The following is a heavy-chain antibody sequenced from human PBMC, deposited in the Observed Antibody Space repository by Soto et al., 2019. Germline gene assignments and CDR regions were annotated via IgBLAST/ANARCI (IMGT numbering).Heavy chain of an antibody. Sequence: GGSLRLSCAASGFTFSSYWMHWVRQAPGKGLVWVSRINSGESSTSYADSVKGRFTISRDNAKNTLYLQMNSLRAEDTAVYYCASGITIFGTPTYYYYGMDVWGQGTTVTVSS. CDR1: GFTFSSYW. V-gene: IGHV3-74*01. CDR3: ASGITIFGTPTYYYYGMDV. D-gene: IGHD3-3*01. J-gene: IGHJ6*02. CDR2: INSGESST.